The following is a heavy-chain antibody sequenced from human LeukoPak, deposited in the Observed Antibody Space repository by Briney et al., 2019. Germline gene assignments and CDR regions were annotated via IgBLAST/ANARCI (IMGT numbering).Heavy chain of an antibody. J-gene: IGHJ4*02. V-gene: IGHV3-23*01. CDR1: GFTFSSYA. Sequence: GGSLRLSCATSGFTFSSYAMSWVRQAPGKGLEWVSSISGSGGSTYYADSVKGRFTISRDNSKNTLYLQMNSLRAEDTAVYYCASSSWYGSYYFDYWGQGTLVTVSS. D-gene: IGHD6-13*01. CDR3: ASSSWYGSYYFDY. CDR2: ISGSGGST.